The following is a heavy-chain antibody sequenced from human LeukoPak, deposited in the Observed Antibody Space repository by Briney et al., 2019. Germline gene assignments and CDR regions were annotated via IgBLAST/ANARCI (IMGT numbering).Heavy chain of an antibody. Sequence: GGSLRLSCTASGFTFGDNAVSWVRQAPGKGLEWVSVIYSGGSTYYADSVKGRFTISRDNSKNTLYLQMNSLRAEDTAVYYCARDRRETMITFGGVMTAGWFDPWGQGTLVTVSS. J-gene: IGHJ5*02. V-gene: IGHV3-53*01. CDR1: GFTFGDNA. D-gene: IGHD3-16*01. CDR3: ARDRRETMITFGGVMTAGWFDP. CDR2: IYSGGST.